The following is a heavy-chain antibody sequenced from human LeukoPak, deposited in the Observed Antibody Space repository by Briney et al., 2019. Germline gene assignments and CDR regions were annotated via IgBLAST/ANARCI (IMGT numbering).Heavy chain of an antibody. CDR3: ARHESGSWEVDY. V-gene: IGHV4-4*07. CDR2: IYTSGST. CDR1: IHSISIYY. J-gene: IGHJ4*02. Sequence: SETLSLLCTLSIHSISIYYWIWMRQPAGKAVVGIARIYTSGSTNYNPSLKSRVTMSVGTSKNQFALKLSPVTAADTAVYYCARHESGSWEVDYWGQGTLVTVSS. D-gene: IGHD1-26*01.